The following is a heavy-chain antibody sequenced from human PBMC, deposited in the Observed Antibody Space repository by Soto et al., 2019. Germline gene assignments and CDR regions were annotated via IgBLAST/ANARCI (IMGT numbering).Heavy chain of an antibody. V-gene: IGHV2-5*01. D-gene: IGHD4-17*01. J-gene: IGHJ4*02. CDR2: ISWKDDK. CDR3: AHRYGGNFYRWYFDF. Sequence: QITLEESGPTLVKPTQTLTPTCTFSGFSLSTSGAGVGWIRQPAGKALEWLALISWKDDKRYNPGLKSRLSITKDTSKSQVVLTMTNVDPVDTATYFCAHRYGGNFYRWYFDFWGQGTLVTVSS. CDR1: GFSLSTSGAG.